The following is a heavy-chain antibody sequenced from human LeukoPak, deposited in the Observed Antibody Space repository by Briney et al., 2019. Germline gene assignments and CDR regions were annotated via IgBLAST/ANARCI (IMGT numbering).Heavy chain of an antibody. Sequence: SETLSLTCAVYGGSFSGYYWSWIRQPPGKGLEWIGEINHSGSTNYNPSLKSRVTISVDRSKNQFSLKLSSVTAADTAVYYCARVDYYGSGSYSRWFDPWGQGTLVTVSS. CDR3: ARVDYYGSGSYSRWFDP. J-gene: IGHJ5*02. CDR2: INHSGST. V-gene: IGHV4-34*01. D-gene: IGHD3-10*01. CDR1: GGSFSGYY.